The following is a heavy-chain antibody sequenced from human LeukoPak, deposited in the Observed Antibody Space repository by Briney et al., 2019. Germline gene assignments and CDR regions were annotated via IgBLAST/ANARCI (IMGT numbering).Heavy chain of an antibody. D-gene: IGHD1-26*01. CDR3: ARDFQGADDY. CDR2: IYYTGST. CDR1: GGSISSYY. J-gene: IGHJ4*02. V-gene: IGHV4-59*12. Sequence: SETLSLTCTVSGGSISSYYWSWIRQPPGKGLEWIGYIYYTGSTYYNPSLKSRVTISVDTSKNQFSLKLSSVTAADTAVYYCARDFQGADDYWGQGTLVTVSS.